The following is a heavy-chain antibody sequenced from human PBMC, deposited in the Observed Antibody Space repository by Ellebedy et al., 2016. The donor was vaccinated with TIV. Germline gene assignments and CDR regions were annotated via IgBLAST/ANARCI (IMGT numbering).Heavy chain of an antibody. D-gene: IGHD1-26*01. CDR1: GGSISSSNW. J-gene: IGHJ6*02. V-gene: IGHV4-4*02. Sequence: MPGGSLRLSCAVSGGSISSSNWWSWVRQPPGKGLELIGEIYHSGSTNYNPSLKSRVTISVDKSKNQFSLKLSSVTAADTAVYYCARGGNSPPYYYYYGMDVWGQGTTVTVSS. CDR3: ARGGNSPPYYYYYGMDV. CDR2: IYHSGST.